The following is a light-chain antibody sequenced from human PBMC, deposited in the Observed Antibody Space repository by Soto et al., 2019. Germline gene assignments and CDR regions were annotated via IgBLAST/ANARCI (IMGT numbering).Light chain of an antibody. Sequence: EIVLTRSPDTLSLFPGERATLSCRASQSVSSTYLAWYQQKPGQAPRPLISAASSRATGTPDRFSGSGSGTDFTLTISRLEPEDFAVYYCQQYGNSRWTFGQGTKVDIK. J-gene: IGKJ1*01. CDR2: AAS. V-gene: IGKV3-20*01. CDR3: QQYGNSRWT. CDR1: QSVSSTY.